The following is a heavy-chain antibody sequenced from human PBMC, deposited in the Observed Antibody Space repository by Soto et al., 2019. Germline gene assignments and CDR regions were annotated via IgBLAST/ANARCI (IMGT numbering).Heavy chain of an antibody. CDR3: ARNELGTNLNWFDP. Sequence: PSETLSLTCAVSGGSISSGGYSWSWIRQPPGKGLEWIGYIYHSGSTYYNPSLKSRVTISVDRSKNQFSLKLSSVTAADTAVYYCARNELGTNLNWFDPWGQGTLVTVSS. CDR2: IYHSGST. V-gene: IGHV4-30-2*01. D-gene: IGHD7-27*01. J-gene: IGHJ5*02. CDR1: GGSISSGGYS.